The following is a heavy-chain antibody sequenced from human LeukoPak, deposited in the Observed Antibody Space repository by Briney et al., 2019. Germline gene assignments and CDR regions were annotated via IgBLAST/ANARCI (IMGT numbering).Heavy chain of an antibody. CDR3: ARSRYDSYGYFFCDY. V-gene: IGHV3-7*01. J-gene: IGHJ4*02. CDR2: IKQDGSEK. D-gene: IGHD5-18*01. Sequence: SGGSLRLSCAASGFTFSSYWMSWVRQAPGKGLEWVANIKQDGSEKYYVDSVKGRFTISRDNAKNSLYLQMNSLRAEDTAVYFCARSRYDSYGYFFCDYWGQGTLVTVSS. CDR1: GFTFSSYW.